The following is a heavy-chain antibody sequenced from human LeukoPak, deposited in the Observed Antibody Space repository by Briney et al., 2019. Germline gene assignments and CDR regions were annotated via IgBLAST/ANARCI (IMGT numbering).Heavy chain of an antibody. J-gene: IGHJ4*02. D-gene: IGHD3-22*01. V-gene: IGHV3-30-3*01. CDR1: GFTFSSYA. CDR3: ARARYDSSGYYLDY. Sequence: PGRSLRLSCAASGFTFSSYAMHWVRQAPGKGPEWVAVISYDGSNKYYADSVKGRFTISRDNSKNTLYLQMNSLRAEDTAVYYCARARYDSSGYYLDYWGQGTLVTVSS. CDR2: ISYDGSNK.